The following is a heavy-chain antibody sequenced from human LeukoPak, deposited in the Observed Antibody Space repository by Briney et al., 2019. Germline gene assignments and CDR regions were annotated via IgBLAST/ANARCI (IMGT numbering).Heavy chain of an antibody. CDR3: ARDLVGYCSSTSCYRGGSFDY. V-gene: IGHV1-2*02. CDR1: GYTFTGYY. D-gene: IGHD2-2*02. Sequence: ASVKVSCKASGYTFTGYYMHWVRQAPGQGLEWMGWINPNSGGTNYAQKFQGRVTMTRDTSISTAYMELSRLRSDDTAVYYCARDLVGYCSSTSCYRGGSFDYWGQGTLVTVSS. CDR2: INPNSGGT. J-gene: IGHJ4*02.